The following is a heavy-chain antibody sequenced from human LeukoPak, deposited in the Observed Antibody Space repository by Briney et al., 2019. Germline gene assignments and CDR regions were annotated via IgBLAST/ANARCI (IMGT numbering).Heavy chain of an antibody. CDR1: GFTFSNYG. V-gene: IGHV3-30*18. CDR2: IPSDGRNK. D-gene: IGHD3-10*01. CDR3: AKPMVRGVPFDAFDI. J-gene: IGHJ3*02. Sequence: GSPRLSCAASGFTFSNYGMQWVRQAPGKGLEWVAVIPSDGRNKHYADSVKGRFTISRDNSKNTLSLQMNSLRPEDTAVYFCAKPMVRGVPFDAFDIWVQATIATVPS.